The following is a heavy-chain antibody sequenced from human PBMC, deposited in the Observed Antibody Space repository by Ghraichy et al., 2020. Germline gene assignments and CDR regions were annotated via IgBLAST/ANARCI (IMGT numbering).Heavy chain of an antibody. J-gene: IGHJ5*02. CDR3: ARHFISSGTFYFSVYCGGDCYSDWFDP. D-gene: IGHD2-21*01. CDR1: GGSISSSSYY. V-gene: IGHV4-39*01. Sequence: SETLSLTCTVSGGSISSSSYYWGWIRQPPGKGLEWIGSIYYSGSTYYNPSLKSRVTISVDTSKNQFSLKLSSVTAADTAVYYCARHFISSGTFYFSVYCGGDCYSDWFDPWGQGTLVTVSS. CDR2: IYYSGST.